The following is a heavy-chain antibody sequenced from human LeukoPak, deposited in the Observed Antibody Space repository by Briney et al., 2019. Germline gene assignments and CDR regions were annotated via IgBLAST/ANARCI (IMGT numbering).Heavy chain of an antibody. CDR1: GFTFNNYG. J-gene: IGHJ4*02. CDR2: ISDDGRNK. Sequence: GGSLRLSCAASGFTFNNYGMHYVRQAPGKGLEWVAVISDDGRNKNYADSVKGRFTISRDSSNNTLYLQMNGLRAEDTGVYFCAKARETTASGTFDFRGQGTLVTVSS. V-gene: IGHV3-30*18. D-gene: IGHD6-13*01. CDR3: AKARETTASGTFDF.